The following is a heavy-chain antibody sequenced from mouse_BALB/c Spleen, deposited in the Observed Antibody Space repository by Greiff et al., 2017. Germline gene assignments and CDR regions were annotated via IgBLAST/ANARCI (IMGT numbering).Heavy chain of an antibody. J-gene: IGHJ1*01. CDR3: TRSIYYGYGGYFDV. D-gene: IGHD2-2*01. CDR2: IYPSDSYT. V-gene: IGHV1-69*02. CDR1: GYTFTSYW. Sequence: QVQLQQPGAELVRPGASVKLSCKASGYTFTSYWINWVKQRPGQGLEWIGNIYPSDSYTNYNQKFKDKATLTVDKSSSTAYMQLSSPTSEDSAVYYCTRSIYYGYGGYFDVWGAGTTVTVSS.